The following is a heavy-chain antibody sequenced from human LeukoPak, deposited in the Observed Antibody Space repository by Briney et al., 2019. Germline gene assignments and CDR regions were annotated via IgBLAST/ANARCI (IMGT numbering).Heavy chain of an antibody. CDR1: GFTFGSYA. CDR2: ISGSGGST. D-gene: IGHD3-22*01. V-gene: IGHV3-23*01. Sequence: GGSLRLSCAASGFTFGSYAMSWVRQAPGKGLEWVSAISGSGGSTYYADSVKGRFTISRDNSKNTLYLQMNSLRAEDTAVYYCAMESITMIVVVNQFDYWGQGTLVTVSS. J-gene: IGHJ4*02. CDR3: AMESITMIVVVNQFDY.